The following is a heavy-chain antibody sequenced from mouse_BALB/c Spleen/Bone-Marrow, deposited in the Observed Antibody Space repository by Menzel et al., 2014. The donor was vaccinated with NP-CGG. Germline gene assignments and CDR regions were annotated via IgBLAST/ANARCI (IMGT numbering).Heavy chain of an antibody. CDR1: GYTFTEYT. J-gene: IGHJ2*01. V-gene: IGHV1-18*01. D-gene: IGHD2-3*01. Sequence: EVQLVESGPDLVKPGASVKISCKPSGYTFTEYTMHWVKQSHVKSLEWIGGINPNNGGTSYSQKFKGKATWTVDKSSSTAYMELRSLTSEDSAVYYCARGWLLRHYFDYWGQGTTLTVSS. CDR2: INPNNGGT. CDR3: ARGWLLRHYFDY.